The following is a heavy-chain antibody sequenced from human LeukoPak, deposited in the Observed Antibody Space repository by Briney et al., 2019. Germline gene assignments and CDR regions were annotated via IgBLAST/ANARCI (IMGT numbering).Heavy chain of an antibody. V-gene: IGHV2-5*01. CDR3: AHRRRDSSGYYGDYFDY. CDR2: IYWNDDK. D-gene: IGHD3-22*01. Sequence: SGPTLVNPTQTLTLTCTFSGFSLSTSGVAVGWIRQPPGKALEWLALIYWNDDKRYSPSLKTRLTITKDTSKNQVVLTMTNMDSVDTATYYCAHRRRDSSGYYGDYFDYWGQGTLVTVSS. CDR1: GFSLSTSGVA. J-gene: IGHJ4*02.